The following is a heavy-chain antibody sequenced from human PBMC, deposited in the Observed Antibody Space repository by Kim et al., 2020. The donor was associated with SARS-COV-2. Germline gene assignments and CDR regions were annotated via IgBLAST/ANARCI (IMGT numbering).Heavy chain of an antibody. J-gene: IGHJ3*02. D-gene: IGHD3-10*01. CDR1: GGSISSGGYY. Sequence: SETLSLTCTVSGGSISSGGYYWSWIRQHPGKGLEWIGYIYYSGSTYYNPSLKSRVTISVDTSKNQFSLKLSSVTAADTAVYYCASLIGVIKEGDAFDIWGQGTMVTVSS. CDR3: ASLIGVIKEGDAFDI. V-gene: IGHV4-31*03. CDR2: IYYSGST.